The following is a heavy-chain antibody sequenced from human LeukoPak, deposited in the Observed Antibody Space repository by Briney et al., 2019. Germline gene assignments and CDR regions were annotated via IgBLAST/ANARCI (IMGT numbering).Heavy chain of an antibody. V-gene: IGHV4-39*07. CDR1: GGSISSSSYY. J-gene: IGHJ3*02. D-gene: IGHD3-22*01. CDR2: IYYSGST. CDR3: ARAGYYDSSGYNDAFDI. Sequence: SETLSLTCTVSGGSISSSSYYWGWIRQPPGKGLEWIGSIYYSGSTYYNPSLKSRVTISVDTSKNQFSLKLSSVTAADTAVYYCARAGYYDSSGYNDAFDIWGQGTMVTVSS.